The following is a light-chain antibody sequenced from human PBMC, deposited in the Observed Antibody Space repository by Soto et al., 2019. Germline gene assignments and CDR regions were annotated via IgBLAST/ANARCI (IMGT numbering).Light chain of an antibody. Sequence: SQILSSNLAWYQQKPGQAPRLLIYGAVTRATGVPARFSGSESGTAFTLTLRSLQSEDSAVPYCQQSNTWPRITIGEGTRLEIK. CDR2: GAV. CDR3: QQSNTWPRIT. V-gene: IGKV3-15*01. CDR1: QILSSN. J-gene: IGKJ5*01.